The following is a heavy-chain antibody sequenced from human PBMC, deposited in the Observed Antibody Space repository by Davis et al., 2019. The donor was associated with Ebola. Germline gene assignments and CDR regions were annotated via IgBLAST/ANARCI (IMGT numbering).Heavy chain of an antibody. D-gene: IGHD6-19*01. CDR1: GGSFSGYY. CDR2: INHSGST. V-gene: IGHV4-34*01. CDR3: ARSQWLVHSYGY. Sequence: LRLSCAVSGGSFSGYYWSWIRQPPGKGLEWIGEINHSGSTNYNPSLKSRVTISVDTSKNQFSLKLSSVTAADTAVYYCARSQWLVHSYGYWGQGTLVTVSS. J-gene: IGHJ4*02.